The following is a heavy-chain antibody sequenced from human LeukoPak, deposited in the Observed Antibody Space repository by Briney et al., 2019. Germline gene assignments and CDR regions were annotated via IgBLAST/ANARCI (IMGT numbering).Heavy chain of an antibody. J-gene: IGHJ3*02. CDR1: GGSISSYY. Sequence: PSETLSLTCTVSGGSISSYYWSWIRQPAGKGLEWIGRIYTSGSTNYNPSLKSRVTMSVDTSKNQFSLKLSSVTAADTAVYYCARGRNAAAIVVVSDAFDIWGQGTMVTVSS. CDR3: ARGRNAAAIVVVSDAFDI. V-gene: IGHV4-4*07. CDR2: IYTSGST. D-gene: IGHD3-22*01.